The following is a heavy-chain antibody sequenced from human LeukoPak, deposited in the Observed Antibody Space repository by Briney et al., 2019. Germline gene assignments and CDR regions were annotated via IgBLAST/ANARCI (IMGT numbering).Heavy chain of an antibody. D-gene: IGHD1-26*01. J-gene: IGHJ3*01. Sequence: SETLSLTCTVSGASTSAYYWSWIRQPPGKGLEWIGYTYSGGNANYNPSLKSRVTVSIDTSENQFSPRLTSVTAADTAVYFCAHSKRGGGYYINAFAVWGQGTLVTISS. CDR1: GASTSAYY. CDR3: AHSKRGGGYYINAFAV. V-gene: IGHV4-59*01. CDR2: TYSGGNA.